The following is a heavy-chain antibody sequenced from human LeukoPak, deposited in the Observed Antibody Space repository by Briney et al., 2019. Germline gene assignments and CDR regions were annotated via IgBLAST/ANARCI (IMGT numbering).Heavy chain of an antibody. CDR3: ARLSNGYPGWFDP. Sequence: SETLSLTCTVSGDSVSSGNHYWSWIRQPPGKGLEWIGYIYYSGTTNYNPSLKSRVTISVDTSKNQFSLKLSSVTAADTAVYYCARLSNGYPGWFDPWGQGTLVTVSS. J-gene: IGHJ5*02. V-gene: IGHV4-61*01. D-gene: IGHD5-18*01. CDR2: IYYSGTT. CDR1: GDSVSSGNHY.